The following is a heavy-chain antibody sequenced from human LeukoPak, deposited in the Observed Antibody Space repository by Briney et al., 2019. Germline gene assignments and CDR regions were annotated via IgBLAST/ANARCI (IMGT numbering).Heavy chain of an antibody. CDR1: GFTVSSNY. CDR3: ARNVGSGYYYYFDY. V-gene: IGHV3-66*01. J-gene: IGHJ4*02. Sequence: PGGSLRLSCAASGFTVSSNYMSWVRQAPGKGLEWVSVIYSGGSTYYADSVKGRFTISRDNSKNTLYLQMNSLRAEDTALYYCARNVGSGYYYYFDYWGQGTLVTVSS. D-gene: IGHD3-22*01. CDR2: IYSGGST.